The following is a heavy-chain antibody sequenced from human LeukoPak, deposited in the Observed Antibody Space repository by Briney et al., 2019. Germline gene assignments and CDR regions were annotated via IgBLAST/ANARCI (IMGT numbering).Heavy chain of an antibody. J-gene: IGHJ4*02. V-gene: IGHV1-18*01. CDR1: GGTFSSYA. Sequence: ASVKVSCKASGGTFSSYAISWVRQAPGQGLEWMGWISAYNGNTNYAQKLQGRVTTTTDTSTSTAYMELRSLRSDDTAVYYCARDEGDYVWALLPWGQGTLVTVSS. CDR2: ISAYNGNT. D-gene: IGHD4-17*01. CDR3: ARDEGDYVWALLP.